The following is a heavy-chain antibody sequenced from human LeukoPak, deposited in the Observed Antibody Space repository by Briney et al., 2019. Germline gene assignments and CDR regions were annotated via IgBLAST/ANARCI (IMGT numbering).Heavy chain of an antibody. Sequence: GGSLRLSCAASGFTFSSYAMSWVRQAPVKGLEWVSAISGSGGSTYYADSVKGRFTISRDNSKNTLYLQMNSLRAEDTAVYYCAKDQNYDSSGYPDYWGQGTLVTVSS. V-gene: IGHV3-23*01. CDR1: GFTFSSYA. D-gene: IGHD3-22*01. J-gene: IGHJ4*02. CDR2: ISGSGGST. CDR3: AKDQNYDSSGYPDY.